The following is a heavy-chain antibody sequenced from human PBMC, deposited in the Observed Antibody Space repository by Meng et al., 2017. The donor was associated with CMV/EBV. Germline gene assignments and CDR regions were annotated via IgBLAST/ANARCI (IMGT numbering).Heavy chain of an antibody. D-gene: IGHD4-17*01. Sequence: GSPKISCAASGFTFRDSWMHWVRQAPGKGLVWVSRINNDGGNTVYADSVKGRFTFSRDNAKNTLYLQMNSLRAEDTAVYYCARGLYGPDYWGQGTLVTVSS. CDR1: GFTFRDSW. V-gene: IGHV3-74*01. J-gene: IGHJ4*02. CDR3: ARGLYGPDY. CDR2: INNDGGNT.